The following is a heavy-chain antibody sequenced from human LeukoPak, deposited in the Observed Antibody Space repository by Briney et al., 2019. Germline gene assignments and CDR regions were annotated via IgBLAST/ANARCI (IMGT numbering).Heavy chain of an antibody. CDR3: ARAPGYSSSWYVVDV. D-gene: IGHD6-13*01. CDR2: ISAYNGNT. CDR1: GYTFTSYG. V-gene: IGHV1-18*04. J-gene: IGHJ6*04. Sequence: ASVKVSCKASGYTFTSYGISWVRQAPGQGLEWMGWISAYNGNTNYAQKLQGRVTMTTDTSTSTAYMELRSLRSDDTAVYYCARAPGYSSSWYVVDVWGKGTAVTVSS.